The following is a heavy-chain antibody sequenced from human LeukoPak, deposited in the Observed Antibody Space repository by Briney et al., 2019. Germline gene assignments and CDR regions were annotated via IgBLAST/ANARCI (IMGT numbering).Heavy chain of an antibody. J-gene: IGHJ4*02. CDR2: IKEDGSEK. CDR1: GFTFSNYW. D-gene: IGHD5-24*01. CDR3: ARVLESEMATIGATDY. V-gene: IGHV3-7*01. Sequence: GGSLRLSCAASGFTFSNYWMNWVRQAPGKGLEWVANIKEDGSEKYYVDSVKGRFTISRDNAKNSLFLQMNSLRVEDTAVYYCARVLESEMATIGATDYWGQGTLVTVSS.